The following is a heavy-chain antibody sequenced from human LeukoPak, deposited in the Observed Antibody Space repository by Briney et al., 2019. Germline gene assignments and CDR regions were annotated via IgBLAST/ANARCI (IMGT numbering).Heavy chain of an antibody. CDR1: RFTFSSYS. V-gene: IGHV3-23*01. J-gene: IGHJ5*02. CDR2: ISGSGGST. D-gene: IGHD3-3*01. Sequence: PGGSLRLSCAASRFTFSSYSMNWVRQAPGKGLEWVSAISGSGGSTYYADSVKGRFTISRDNSKNTLYLQMNGLRAEDTAVYYCAKKATIFGVVIIGWFDPWGQGTLVTVSS. CDR3: AKKATIFGVVIIGWFDP.